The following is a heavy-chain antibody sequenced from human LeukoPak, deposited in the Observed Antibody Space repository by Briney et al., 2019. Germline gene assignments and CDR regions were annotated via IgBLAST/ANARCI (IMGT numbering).Heavy chain of an antibody. D-gene: IGHD3-10*01. V-gene: IGHV1-69*13. Sequence: GASVKVPCKASGGTFSSYAISWVRQAPGRGLEWMGGIIPIFGTANYAQKFQGRVTITADESTSTAYMELSSLRSEDTAVYYCARDPGYGSVAPWGQGALVTVSS. CDR3: ARDPGYGSVAP. J-gene: IGHJ5*02. CDR2: IIPIFGTA. CDR1: GGTFSSYA.